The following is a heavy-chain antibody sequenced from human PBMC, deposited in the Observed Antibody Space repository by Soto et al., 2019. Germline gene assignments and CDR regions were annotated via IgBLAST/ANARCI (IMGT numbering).Heavy chain of an antibody. V-gene: IGHV3-23*01. CDR3: TRGTGLDI. CDR1: GFTFGSHD. J-gene: IGHJ3*02. Sequence: EVQLLESGGGLEQPGGSLRLSCAASGFTFGSHDMSWVRQAPGKALEWVSSISVSDPGTYYADSVKGRFTTSRDISKNTLFLQMDGRRPENTALYYCTRGTGLDIWGKGKMATVSS. D-gene: IGHD6-19*01. CDR2: ISVSDPGT.